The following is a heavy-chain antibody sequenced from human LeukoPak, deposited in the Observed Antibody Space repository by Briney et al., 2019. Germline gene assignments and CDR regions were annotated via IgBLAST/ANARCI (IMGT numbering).Heavy chain of an antibody. CDR1: GGSISSGGYS. V-gene: IGHV4-30-2*01. D-gene: IGHD3-3*01. J-gene: IGHJ3*02. CDR3: ARANDFWSGYYYAFDI. CDR2: IYHSGNT. Sequence: SQTLSLTCAVSGGSISSGGYSWSWIRQPPGKGLEWIGYIYHSGNTYYNPSLKSRVTISVDRSKNQFSLKLSSVTAADTAVYYCARANDFWSGYYYAFDIWGQGTMVTVSS.